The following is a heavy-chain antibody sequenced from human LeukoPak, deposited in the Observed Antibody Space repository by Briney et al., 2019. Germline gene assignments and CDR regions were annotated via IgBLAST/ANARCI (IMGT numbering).Heavy chain of an antibody. CDR2: IKQDGREK. D-gene: IGHD3-22*01. Sequence: PGGALRLSCAASGFTFSRYWMSGVRPAPGQGLEWVANIKQDGREKYYVDSLKGRFTISRDNAKNSLYPQMNSLRAEDTAVYYCAREVDCFDSSEFYPRLRCDPWGQGTLVVVSS. V-gene: IGHV3-7*01. J-gene: IGHJ5*02. CDR3: AREVDCFDSSEFYPRLRCDP. CDR1: GFTFSRYW.